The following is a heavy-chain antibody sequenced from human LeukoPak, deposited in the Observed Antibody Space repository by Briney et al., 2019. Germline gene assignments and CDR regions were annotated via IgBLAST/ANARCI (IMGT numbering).Heavy chain of an antibody. V-gene: IGHV3-33*01. CDR3: ARASRGSDSSSWYYFDY. J-gene: IGHJ4*02. CDR2: IWYDGSSK. Sequence: GGSLRLSCAASGFTFSSYGMHWVRQAPGKGLEWVAVIWYDGSSKYYADSVKGRFTISRDNSKNTLYLQMNSLRAEDTAVYYCARASRGSDSSSWYYFDYWGQGTLVTVSS. D-gene: IGHD6-13*01. CDR1: GFTFSSYG.